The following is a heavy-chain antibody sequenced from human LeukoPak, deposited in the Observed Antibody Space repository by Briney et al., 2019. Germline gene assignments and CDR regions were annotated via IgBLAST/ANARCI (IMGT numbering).Heavy chain of an antibody. D-gene: IGHD1-14*01. V-gene: IGHV3-21*01. CDR3: VRGDNRDY. Sequence: GGSLRLSCAASGFTFSTATMNWVRQAPGKGLGWVSSIRYTSTDKYYVAPVKGRFTISRDNAENSLYLQMNSLRAEDSAVYYCVRGDNRDYWGQGTLVTVSS. CDR1: GFTFSTAT. CDR2: IRYTSTDK. J-gene: IGHJ4*02.